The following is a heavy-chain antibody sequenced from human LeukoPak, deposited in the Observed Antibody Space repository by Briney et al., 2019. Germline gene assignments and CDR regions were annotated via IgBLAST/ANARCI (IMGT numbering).Heavy chain of an antibody. D-gene: IGHD6-6*01. J-gene: IGHJ4*02. CDR1: GGSISSYY. CDR2: IYYSGIT. CDR3: ARDGGGYSSSIYFDY. Sequence: SETLSLTCTVSGGSISSYYWSWIRQPPGKGLEWIGYIYYSGITNYNPSLKSRVTMSVDTSKNQFSLKLSSVTAADTAVYYCARDGGGYSSSIYFDYWGQGTLVTVSS. V-gene: IGHV4-59*01.